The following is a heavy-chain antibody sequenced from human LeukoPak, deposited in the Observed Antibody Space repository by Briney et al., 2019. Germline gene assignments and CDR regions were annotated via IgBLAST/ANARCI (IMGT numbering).Heavy chain of an antibody. CDR2: IYSGGST. V-gene: IGHV3-53*01. Sequence: GGSLRLSCAASGFTVSSNYMSWVRQAPGKGLEWVSVIYSGGSTYYADSVKGRFTISRHNSKNALYLKMNSLRAEDTAVYYCAKVAAGTFDYWGQGTLVTVSS. J-gene: IGHJ4*02. CDR3: AKVAAGTFDY. CDR1: GFTVSSNY. D-gene: IGHD6-13*01.